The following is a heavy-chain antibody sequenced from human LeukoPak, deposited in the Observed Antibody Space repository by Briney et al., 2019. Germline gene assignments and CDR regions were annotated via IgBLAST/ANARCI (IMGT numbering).Heavy chain of an antibody. Sequence: ASRKVSCKASGYTVTSYGINWVRQATGQGLEWMGWMNPNSGNTGYAQKFQGRVTMTRNTSISTAYMELSSLRSEDTAVYYCARGLGIAVVAVLYWGQGTLVTVSS. CDR2: MNPNSGNT. CDR3: ARGLGIAVVAVLY. D-gene: IGHD6-19*01. V-gene: IGHV1-8*01. CDR1: GYTVTSYG. J-gene: IGHJ4*02.